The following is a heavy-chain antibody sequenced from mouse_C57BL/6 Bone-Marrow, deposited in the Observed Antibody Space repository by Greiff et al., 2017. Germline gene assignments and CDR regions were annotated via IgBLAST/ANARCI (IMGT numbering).Heavy chain of an antibody. CDR1: GFTFSSYA. V-gene: IGHV5-4*01. Sequence: EVKLVESGGGLVKPGGSLKLSCAASGFTFSSYAMSWVRQTPEKRLEWVATISDGGSYTYYPDNVKGRFTISRDNAKNNLYLQMSHLKSEDTAMYYCARDHGYHWYFDVWGTGTTVTGSS. J-gene: IGHJ1*03. CDR3: ARDHGYHWYFDV. CDR2: ISDGGSYT. D-gene: IGHD2-2*01.